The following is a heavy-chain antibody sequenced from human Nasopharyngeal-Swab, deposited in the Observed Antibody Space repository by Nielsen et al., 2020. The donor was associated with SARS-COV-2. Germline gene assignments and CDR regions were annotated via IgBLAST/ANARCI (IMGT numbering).Heavy chain of an antibody. J-gene: IGHJ6*02. CDR3: AGAGDSSGYYFYYYGMDV. V-gene: IGHV3-7*01. D-gene: IGHD3-22*01. CDR2: IKQDGSEK. Sequence: VRQAPGKGLEWVANIKQDGSEKYYVDSVKGRFTISRDNAKNSLYLQMNSLRAEDTAVYYCAGAGDSSGYYFYYYGMDVWGQGTTVTVSS.